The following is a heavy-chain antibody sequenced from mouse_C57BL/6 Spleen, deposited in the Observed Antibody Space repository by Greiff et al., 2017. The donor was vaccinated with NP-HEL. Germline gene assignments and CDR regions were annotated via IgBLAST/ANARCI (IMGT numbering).Heavy chain of an antibody. CDR2: IYPGSGNT. CDR3: ARGGYLFDY. CDR1: GYTFTDYY. Sequence: VQLVESGAELVRPGASVKLSCKASGYTFTDYYINWVKQRPGQGLEWIARIYPGSGNTYYNEKFKGKATLTAEKSSSTAYMQLSSLTSEDSAVYFCARGGYLFDYWGQGTALTVSS. J-gene: IGHJ2*01. D-gene: IGHD2-2*01. V-gene: IGHV1-76*01.